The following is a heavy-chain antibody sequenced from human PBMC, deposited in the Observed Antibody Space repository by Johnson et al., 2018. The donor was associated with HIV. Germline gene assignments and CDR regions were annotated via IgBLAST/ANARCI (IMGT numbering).Heavy chain of an antibody. J-gene: IGHJ3*02. V-gene: IGHV3-30*19. D-gene: IGHD1-26*01. Sequence: QMLLVESGGGVVQPGRSLRLSCAASGFTFSSYGMHWVRQAPGKGLEWVALISDDGNNKYYADSVKGRFTISRDNSKNTLYLQMNSLRVEDTAVYYCARDPSPIVGATYAFDIWGQGTMVTVSS. CDR2: ISDDGNNK. CDR1: GFTFSSYG. CDR3: ARDPSPIVGATYAFDI.